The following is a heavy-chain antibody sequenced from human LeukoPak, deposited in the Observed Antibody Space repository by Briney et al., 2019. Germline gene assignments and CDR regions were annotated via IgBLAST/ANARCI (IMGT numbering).Heavy chain of an antibody. D-gene: IGHD2-15*01. CDR1: GGSFSGYY. CDR2: INHSGST. Sequence: SETLSLTCAVYGGSFSGYYWSWIRQPPGKGLEWIGEINHSGSTNYNPSLKSRVTISVDTSKNQFSLKLSSVTAADTAVYYCAARVVVVAAQPGGSGYWGQGTLVTVSS. J-gene: IGHJ4*02. CDR3: AARVVVVAAQPGGSGY. V-gene: IGHV4-34*01.